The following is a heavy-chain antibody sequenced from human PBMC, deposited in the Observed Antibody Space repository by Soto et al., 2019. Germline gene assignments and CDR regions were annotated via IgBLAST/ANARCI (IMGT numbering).Heavy chain of an antibody. Sequence: QVQLVQSGAEVKKPGASVKVSCKASGYTFTSYGISWVRQAPGQGLEWMGWISAYNGNTNYAQKLQGRVTMTTDTTTSNAYRERRSLRSDDTAVYYCARVLSRVVMLLGYWGQGTLVTVSS. CDR3: ARVLSRVVMLLGY. D-gene: IGHD3-10*01. V-gene: IGHV1-18*01. CDR2: ISAYNGNT. J-gene: IGHJ4*02. CDR1: GYTFTSYG.